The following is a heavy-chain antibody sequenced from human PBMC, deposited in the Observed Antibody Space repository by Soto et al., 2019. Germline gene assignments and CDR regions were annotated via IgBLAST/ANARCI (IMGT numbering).Heavy chain of an antibody. CDR1: GFILSDYY. CDR3: ARITGSSGLYYFDY. CDR2: ISTSRNYT. D-gene: IGHD3-22*01. Sequence: GGSLRLSCAASGFILSDYYMSWIRQAPGKGLERVAYISTSRNYTNYADSVKGQITISTDSAKNSFYLQMNSLRPEDTAVYYCARITGSSGLYYFDYWGQGTQVTVSS. J-gene: IGHJ4*02. V-gene: IGHV3-11*03.